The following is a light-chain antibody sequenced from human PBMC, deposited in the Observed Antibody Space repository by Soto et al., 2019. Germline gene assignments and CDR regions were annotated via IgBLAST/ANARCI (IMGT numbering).Light chain of an antibody. J-gene: IGLJ1*01. V-gene: IGLV2-14*01. CDR2: EVS. CDR3: SSFSSSSTYV. CDR1: SXDVGTYKY. Sequence: QSALTQPASVSGSPGQAISISCTGTSXDVGTYKYVSWYQQHPGKAPKLMISEVSNRPSGVSNRFSGSKSGDTASLTISGLQAEDEADYYCSSFSSSSTYVFGTGTKLTVL.